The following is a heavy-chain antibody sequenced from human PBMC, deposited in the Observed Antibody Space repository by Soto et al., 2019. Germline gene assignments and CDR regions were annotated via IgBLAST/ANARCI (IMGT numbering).Heavy chain of an antibody. D-gene: IGHD3-10*01. CDR1: GDTFSSYT. Sequence: QVQLVQSGAEVKKPGSSVKVSCKASGDTFSSYTINWVRQAPGLGLEWMGRLIPMPSMSNSALKFQGRVIMTADKSTITAYMALSRLTSEDTATYYCARSYGSGSQAFDDWGQGVLVTVAS. CDR2: LIPMPSMS. V-gene: IGHV1-69*02. CDR3: ARSYGSGSQAFDD. J-gene: IGHJ4*02.